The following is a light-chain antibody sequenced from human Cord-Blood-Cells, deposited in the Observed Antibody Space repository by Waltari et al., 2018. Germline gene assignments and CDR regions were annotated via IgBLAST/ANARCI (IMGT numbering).Light chain of an antibody. V-gene: IGLV2-18*02. CDR2: EVS. Sequence: QSALTQPPSVSGSPGQSVPISCTGTSSDVGSYNRVPWYQQPPGTAPKLMIYEVSNRPSGVPDRFSGSKSGNTASLTISGLQAEDEADYYCSSYTSSSTSVFGGGTKLTVL. J-gene: IGLJ2*01. CDR3: SSYTSSSTSV. CDR1: SSDVGSYNR.